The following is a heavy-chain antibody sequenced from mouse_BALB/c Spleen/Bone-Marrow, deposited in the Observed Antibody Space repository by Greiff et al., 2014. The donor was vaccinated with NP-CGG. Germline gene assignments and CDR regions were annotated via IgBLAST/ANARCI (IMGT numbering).Heavy chain of an antibody. V-gene: IGHV5-9-3*01. Sequence: DVQLVESGGGLVKPGGSLKLSCAASGFTFSSYAMSWVRQTPEKRLEWVATISSGGSYTYYPDSVKGRFTISRDNAKNTLYLQMSSLRSEDTAMYYCARTRSAYWGQGTLVTVSA. CDR1: GFTFSSYA. CDR2: ISSGGSYT. CDR3: ARTRSAY. J-gene: IGHJ3*01.